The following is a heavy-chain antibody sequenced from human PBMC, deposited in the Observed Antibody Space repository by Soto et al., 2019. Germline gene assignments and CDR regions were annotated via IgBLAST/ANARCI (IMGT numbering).Heavy chain of an antibody. CDR3: ARAIAGRWYFDL. J-gene: IGHJ2*01. Sequence: SETLSLTCTVSGGSISSSSYYWGWIRQPPGKGLEWIGSIYYSGSTYYNPYLKRRVTISGETSKNKFSLKLSSVTAADTAVYYCARAIAGRWYFDLWGRGTLVTVSS. CDR2: IYYSGST. D-gene: IGHD2-15*01. CDR1: GGSISSSSYY. V-gene: IGHV4-39*07.